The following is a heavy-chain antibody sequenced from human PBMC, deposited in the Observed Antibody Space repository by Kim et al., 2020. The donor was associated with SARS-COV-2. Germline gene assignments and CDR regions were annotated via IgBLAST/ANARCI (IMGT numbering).Heavy chain of an antibody. CDR2: IYSGGSST. D-gene: IGHD6-19*01. CDR3: AKGSYDSSGWYGGDYYYGMDV. Sequence: GGSLRLSCAASGFTFSSYAMSWVRQAPGKGLEWVSVIYSGGSSTYYADSVKGRFTISRDNSKNTLYLQMNSLRAEDTAVYYCAKGSYDSSGWYGGDYYYGMDVWGQGTTVTVSS. J-gene: IGHJ6*02. CDR1: GFTFSSYA. V-gene: IGHV3-23*03.